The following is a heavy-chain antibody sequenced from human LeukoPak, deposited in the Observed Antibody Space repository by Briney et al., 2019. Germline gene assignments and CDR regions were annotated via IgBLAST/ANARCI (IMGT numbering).Heavy chain of an antibody. CDR2: IYYSGST. D-gene: IGHD2-2*01. J-gene: IGHJ2*01. V-gene: IGHV4-39*01. CDR3: ARHGVFCSSTSCYSHWYFDL. CDR1: GDSITSSTYY. Sequence: SETLSLTCTVSGDSITSSTYYWGWIRQPPGKGLEWIGSIYYSGSTYYNPSLKSRVTISVDTSKNQFSLKLSSVTAADTAVYYCARHGVFCSSTSCYSHWYFDLWGRGTLVTVSS.